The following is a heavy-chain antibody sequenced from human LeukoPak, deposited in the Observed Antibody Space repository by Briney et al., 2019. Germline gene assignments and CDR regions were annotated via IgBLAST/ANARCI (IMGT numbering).Heavy chain of an antibody. D-gene: IGHD4-11*01. CDR2: IRYDGSNK. Sequence: GGSLRLSCAASGFTFSSYWMSWVRQAPGKGLEWVAFIRYDGSNKYCADSVKGRFTVSRDNTKNTLYLQMNSLRAEDTAAYYCAKEKNDYSDYSYMDVWGKGTTVTVSS. CDR1: GFTFSSYW. V-gene: IGHV3-30*02. J-gene: IGHJ6*03. CDR3: AKEKNDYSDYSYMDV.